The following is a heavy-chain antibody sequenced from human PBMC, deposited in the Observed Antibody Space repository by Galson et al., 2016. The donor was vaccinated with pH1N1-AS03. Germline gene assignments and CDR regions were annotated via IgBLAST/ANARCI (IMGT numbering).Heavy chain of an antibody. J-gene: IGHJ3*02. CDR1: GFNLGTYW. CDR3: ARDENYHDNNVYYDVFDI. D-gene: IGHD3-10*01. CDR2: IRKDGSEK. Sequence: SLRLSCAASGFNLGTYWMTWVRQVPGKGLEWLANIRKDGSEKSYVDSVRGRFSISRDNAKNSLYLQMDSLRAEDTGVYYCARDENYHDNNVYYDVFDIWGPGTVVTVSS. V-gene: IGHV3-7*01.